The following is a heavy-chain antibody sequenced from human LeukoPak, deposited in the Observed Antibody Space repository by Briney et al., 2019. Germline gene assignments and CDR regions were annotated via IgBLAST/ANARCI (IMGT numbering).Heavy chain of an antibody. CDR3: ARLGSSSPYYFYYYIDV. CDR2: IYTSGST. CDR1: GGSISGYY. V-gene: IGHV4-4*09. D-gene: IGHD7-27*01. Sequence: SETLSLTCTVSGGSISGYYWSWIRQPPGKGLEWIGYIYTSGSTSYNPSLKRRLTFSIDTSKNQFSLTLRSVTAADTAVYYCARLGSSSPYYFYYYIDVWGKGTTVTVSS. J-gene: IGHJ6*03.